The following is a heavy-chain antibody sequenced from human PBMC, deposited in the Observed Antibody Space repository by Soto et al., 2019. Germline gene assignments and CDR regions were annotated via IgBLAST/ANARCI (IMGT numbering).Heavy chain of an antibody. CDR3: TTGDFDY. Sequence: GGSLRLSCAASGFTFSSYGMHWVRQAPGKGLEWVGFIRSKAYGGTTEYAASVKGRFTISRVDSKSIAYLQMNSLKTEDTAVHYCTTGDFDYWGQGTLVTVSS. CDR2: IRSKAYGGTT. V-gene: IGHV3-49*04. CDR1: GFTFSSYG. J-gene: IGHJ4*02.